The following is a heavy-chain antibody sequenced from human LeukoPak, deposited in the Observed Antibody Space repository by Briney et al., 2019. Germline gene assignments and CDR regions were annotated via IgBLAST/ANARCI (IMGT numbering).Heavy chain of an antibody. V-gene: IGHV3-74*01. CDR2: INSDGSST. J-gene: IGHJ4*02. D-gene: IGHD3-22*01. CDR1: GFTFSSYW. CDR3: ARQSYYYDSSGYYHDY. Sequence: GGSLRLSCAASGFTFSSYWMHRVRHAPGKGLVWVSRINSDGSSTTYADSVKGRFTISRDNAKNTLYLQVNSLRAEDTAVYYCARQSYYYDSSGYYHDYWGQGTLVAVSS.